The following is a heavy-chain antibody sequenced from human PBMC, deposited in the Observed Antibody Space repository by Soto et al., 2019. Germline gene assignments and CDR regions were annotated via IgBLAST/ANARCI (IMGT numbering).Heavy chain of an antibody. V-gene: IGHV4-31*03. J-gene: IGHJ4*02. D-gene: IGHD3-3*01. CDR2: IYYSGST. CDR1: GGTISSGGYY. Sequence: SETLSLTCTVSGGTISSGGYYWSWIRQHPGKGLEWIGYIYYSGSTYYNPSLKSRVTISVDTSKNQFSLKLSSVTAADTAVYYCARGGYDFWSGYLPYYFDYWGQGTLVTVSS. CDR3: ARGGYDFWSGYLPYYFDY.